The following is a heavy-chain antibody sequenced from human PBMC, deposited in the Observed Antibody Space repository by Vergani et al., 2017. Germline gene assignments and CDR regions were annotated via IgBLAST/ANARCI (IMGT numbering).Heavy chain of an antibody. CDR1: GGSISSSSYY. V-gene: IGHV4-39*07. CDR3: ARDLGYVDY. D-gene: IGHD3-16*01. CDR2: IYTSGST. Sequence: QLQLQESGPGLVKPSETLSLTCTVSGGSISSSSYYWGWIRQPPGKGLEWIGRIYTSGSTNYNPSLKSRVTMSVDTSKNQFSLKLSSVTAADTAVYYCARDLGYVDYWGQGTLVTVSS. J-gene: IGHJ4*02.